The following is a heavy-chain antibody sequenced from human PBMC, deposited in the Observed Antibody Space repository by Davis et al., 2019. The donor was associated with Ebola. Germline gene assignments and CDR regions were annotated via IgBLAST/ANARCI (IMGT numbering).Heavy chain of an antibody. V-gene: IGHV4-59*11. CDR1: GGSISSHY. D-gene: IGHD3-16*01. J-gene: IGHJ4*02. Sequence: PSETLSLTCTVSGGSISSHYWTWIRQPPGKGLEWIGSIYYTGNAYYNSSLASRATISVDTSKNQFSLRLNSVTAADTAMYFCAERGGSVWGQGTLVTVSS. CDR2: IYYTGNA. CDR3: AERGGSV.